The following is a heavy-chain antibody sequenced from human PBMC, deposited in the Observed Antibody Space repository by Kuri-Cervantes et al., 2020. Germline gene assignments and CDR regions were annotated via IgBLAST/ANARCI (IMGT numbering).Heavy chain of an antibody. V-gene: IGHV1-18*01. J-gene: IGHJ6*02. CDR3: ARDSTSEGDGYNSYYYYGMDV. D-gene: IGHD5-24*01. Sequence: ASVKVSCKASGYTFTSYGISWVRQAPGQGLEWMGWSSAYNGNTNYAQKFQGRVTMTRDTSISTAYMELSRLRSDDTAVYYCARDSTSEGDGYNSYYYYGMDVWGQGTTVTVSS. CDR1: GYTFTSYG. CDR2: SSAYNGNT.